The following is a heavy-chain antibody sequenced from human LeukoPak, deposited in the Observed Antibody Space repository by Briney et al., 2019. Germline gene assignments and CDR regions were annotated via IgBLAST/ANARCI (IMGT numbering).Heavy chain of an antibody. CDR3: ARAEGYCSGGSCYSTA. CDR1: GGTFSSYA. D-gene: IGHD2-15*01. CDR2: IIPILGIA. V-gene: IGHV1-69*04. J-gene: IGHJ5*02. Sequence: ASVKVSCKASGGTFSSYAISWVRQAPGQGLEWMGRIIPILGIANYAQKFQGRVTITADKSTSTAYMELSSLRSEDTAVYYCARAEGYCSGGSCYSTAWGQGTLVTVSS.